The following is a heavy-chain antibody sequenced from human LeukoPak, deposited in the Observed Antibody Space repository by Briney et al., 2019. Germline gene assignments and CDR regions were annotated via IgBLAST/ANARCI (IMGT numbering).Heavy chain of an antibody. D-gene: IGHD4-17*01. J-gene: IGHJ6*03. CDR3: ARVHRHTVTTDYYYYMDV. Sequence: PSETLSLTCAVYGGSFSGYYWSWIRQPPGKGPEWIGEINHSGSTNYNPSLKSRVTISVDTSKNQFSLKLSSVTAADTAVYYCARVHRHTVTTDYYYYMDVWGKGTTVTVSS. CDR1: GGSFSGYY. CDR2: INHSGST. V-gene: IGHV4-34*01.